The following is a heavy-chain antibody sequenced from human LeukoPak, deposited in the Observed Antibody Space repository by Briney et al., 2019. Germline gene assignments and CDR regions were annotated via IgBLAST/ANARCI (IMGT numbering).Heavy chain of an antibody. J-gene: IGHJ6*03. V-gene: IGHV1-18*01. CDR1: GYTFTSYD. Sequence: GASVKVSCKASGYTFTSYDINWVRQAPGQGLGWMGWISAYNGNTNYAQKLQGRVTMTTDTSTSTAYMELRSLRSDDTAVYYCARVTYYYGSGSYFWTQDYYYYMDVWGKGTTVTISS. D-gene: IGHD3-10*01. CDR3: ARVTYYYGSGSYFWTQDYYYYMDV. CDR2: ISAYNGNT.